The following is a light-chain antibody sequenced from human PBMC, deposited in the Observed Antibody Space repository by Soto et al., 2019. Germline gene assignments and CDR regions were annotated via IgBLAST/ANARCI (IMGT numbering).Light chain of an antibody. J-gene: IGLJ3*02. CDR3: ETWDFNPRV. CDR1: SGHSSYI. Sequence: QPVLTQSSSASAALGSSVKLTCTLSSGHSSYIIAWHQQQPGKAPRYLMKLEGSGSYNKGSGVPDRFSGSSSGADRYLTISSLQFEAEADYYCETWDFNPRVFGGGTKLTVL. CDR2: LEGSGSY. V-gene: IGLV4-60*02.